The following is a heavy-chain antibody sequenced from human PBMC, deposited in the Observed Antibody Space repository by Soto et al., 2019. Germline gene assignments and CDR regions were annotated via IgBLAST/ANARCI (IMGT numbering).Heavy chain of an antibody. CDR1: GFTFSYYW. V-gene: IGHV3-74*01. D-gene: IGHD2-15*01. CDR3: ARAARGSFDL. J-gene: IGHJ3*01. Sequence: PGGSLRLSCAASGFTFSYYWMHWVRQAPGQGLVWVSRIHSDGSSTTYADSVKGRFTISRDNAKNTLYLQMNSLRAEDTAVYYCARAARGSFDLLGQGTMVTVPS. CDR2: IHSDGSST.